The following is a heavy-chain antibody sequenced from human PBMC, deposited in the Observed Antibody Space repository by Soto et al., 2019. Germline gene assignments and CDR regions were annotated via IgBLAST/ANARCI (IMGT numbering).Heavy chain of an antibody. V-gene: IGHV3-30*18. CDR3: AKAKYSSSWYSYGMDV. Sequence: QVQLVESGGGVVQPGRSLRLSCAASGFTFSSYGMHWVRKAPGKGLEWVAVISHDGSNKYYADSVKGRFTISRDNSKNTLYLQMNSLRAEDTAVYYCAKAKYSSSWYSYGMDVWGQGTTVTVSS. CDR2: ISHDGSNK. J-gene: IGHJ6*02. CDR1: GFTFSSYG. D-gene: IGHD6-13*01.